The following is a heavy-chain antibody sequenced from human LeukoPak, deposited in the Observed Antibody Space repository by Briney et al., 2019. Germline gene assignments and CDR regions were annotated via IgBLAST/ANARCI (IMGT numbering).Heavy chain of an antibody. J-gene: IGHJ4*02. V-gene: IGHV3-30*18. D-gene: IGHD2-8*01. Sequence: GRSLRLSCAASGFTFSSYGMHWVRQAPGKGLEWVAVISFDGSNKYYADSVKGRFTISRDNSKNTQYLQMNSLRAEDTAVYYCAKDLSGKFETKGLDYWGQGTLVTVSS. CDR3: AKDLSGKFETKGLDY. CDR1: GFTFSSYG. CDR2: ISFDGSNK.